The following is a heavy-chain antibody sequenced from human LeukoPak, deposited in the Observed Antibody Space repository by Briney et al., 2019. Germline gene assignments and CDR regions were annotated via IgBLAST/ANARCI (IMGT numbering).Heavy chain of an antibody. CDR1: GFTFSSYS. CDR3: ARTDLGNFDY. Sequence: GGSLRLSCAASGFTFSSYSMNWVRQAPGEGLEWVSAISGSGGSTYYADSVQGRFTISRDNAKNSLYLQMNSLRAEDTAVYYCARTDLGNFDYWGQGTLVTVSS. CDR2: ISGSGGST. V-gene: IGHV3-23*01. J-gene: IGHJ4*02.